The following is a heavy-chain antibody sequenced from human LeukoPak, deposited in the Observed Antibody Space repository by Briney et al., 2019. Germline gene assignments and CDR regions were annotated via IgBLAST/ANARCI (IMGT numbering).Heavy chain of an antibody. D-gene: IGHD4-17*01. CDR2: IYYSGST. CDR3: ARGFAYGDTGSFDY. Sequence: PSETLSLTCTVSGGSISSSSYYWGWIRQPPGEGLEWIGSIYYSGSTYYNPSLKSRVTISVDTSKNQFSLKLSSVTAADTAVYYCARGFAYGDTGSFDYWGQGTLVTVSS. CDR1: GGSISSSSYY. V-gene: IGHV4-39*07. J-gene: IGHJ4*02.